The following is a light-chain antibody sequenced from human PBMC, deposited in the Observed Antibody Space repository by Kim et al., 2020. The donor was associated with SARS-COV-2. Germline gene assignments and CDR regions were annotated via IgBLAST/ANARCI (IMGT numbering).Light chain of an antibody. V-gene: IGLV3-19*01. CDR2: GKN. Sequence: SSELTQDPAVSVALGQTVRITCQGDSLRRYYASWYQQKSGQAPVLVIYGKNNRPSGIPDRVSGSSSGNTASLTITGAQAEDEADYYCHSRDSSNNHLFGGGTQLT. J-gene: IGLJ3*02. CDR1: SLRRYY. CDR3: HSRDSSNNHL.